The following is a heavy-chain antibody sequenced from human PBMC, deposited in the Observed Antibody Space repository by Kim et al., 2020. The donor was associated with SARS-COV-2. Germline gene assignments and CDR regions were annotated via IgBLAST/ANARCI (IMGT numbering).Heavy chain of an antibody. D-gene: IGHD3-16*02. J-gene: IGHJ4*02. CDR3: ARAPRGGVITFGGVISGGFDC. V-gene: IGHV4-31*03. CDR1: GGSISSGGYY. CDR2: IYYSGST. Sequence: SETLSLTCTVSGGSISSGGYYWSWIRQHPGKGLEWIGYIYYSGSTYYNPSLKSRVTISVDTSKNQFSLKLSSVTAADTAVYYCARAPRGGVITFGGVISGGFDCWGQGTLVTVSS.